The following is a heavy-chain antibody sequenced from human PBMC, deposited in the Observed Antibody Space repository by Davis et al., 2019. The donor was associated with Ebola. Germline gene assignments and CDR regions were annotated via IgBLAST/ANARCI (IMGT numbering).Heavy chain of an antibody. Sequence: SETLSLTCTVSGGSVSSYYWSWIRQPPGKGLEWIGYISYSGSTNYNPSLKSRVTISVDTSKNQFSLKLSSVTAADTAVYYCARENQGSYYYYGMDVWGQGTTVTVSS. CDR2: ISYSGST. J-gene: IGHJ6*02. CDR1: GGSVSSYY. V-gene: IGHV4-59*02. CDR3: ARENQGSYYYYGMDV. D-gene: IGHD1-14*01.